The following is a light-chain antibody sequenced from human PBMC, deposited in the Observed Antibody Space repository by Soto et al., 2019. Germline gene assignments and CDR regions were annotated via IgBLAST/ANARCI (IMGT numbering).Light chain of an antibody. J-gene: IGKJ2*01. CDR2: DAS. V-gene: IGKV1-5*01. CDR3: QQYKSYPYT. Sequence: DIQMTQSPSTLSASVGDRVTITCRASQSISSWLAWYQQKPGKAPKLLIYDASSLESGVPSRFSGSGSGTEFTLTISCLQPDDFATYYCQQYKSYPYTFGQGTKLEIK. CDR1: QSISSW.